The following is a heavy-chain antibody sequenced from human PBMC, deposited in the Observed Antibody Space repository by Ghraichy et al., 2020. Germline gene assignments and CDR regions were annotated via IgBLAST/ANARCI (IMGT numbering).Heavy chain of an antibody. CDR3: ARYGSGSYYDY. V-gene: IGHV3-23*01. CDR2: ISVSGSST. CDR1: GFTFSSYA. J-gene: IGHJ4*02. D-gene: IGHD3-10*01. Sequence: GGSLRLSCAASGFTFSSYAMSWVRQAPGKGLEWVSAISVSGSSTYYADSVKGRFTISRDNSKNTLYLQMNSLRAEYTAVYYCARYGSGSYYDYWGQGTLVTVSS.